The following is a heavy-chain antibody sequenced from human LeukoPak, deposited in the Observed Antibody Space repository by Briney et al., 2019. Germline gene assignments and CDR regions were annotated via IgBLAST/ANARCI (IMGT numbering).Heavy chain of an antibody. CDR3: AKAYYDLLTGYYPGGYFDY. J-gene: IGHJ4*02. D-gene: IGHD3-9*01. CDR1: GFTFSSYG. CDR2: ISYDGSNK. V-gene: IGHV3-30*18. Sequence: GRSLRLSCAASGFTFSSYGMHWVCQAPGKGLEWVAVISYDGSNKYYADSVKGRFTISRDNSKNTLYLQMNSLRAEDTAVYYCAKAYYDLLTGYYPGGYFDYWGQGTLVTVSS.